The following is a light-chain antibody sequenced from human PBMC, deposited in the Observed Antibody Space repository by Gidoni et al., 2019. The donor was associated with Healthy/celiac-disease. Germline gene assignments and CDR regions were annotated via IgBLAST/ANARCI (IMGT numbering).Light chain of an antibody. CDR2: GAS. J-gene: IGKJ2*01. CDR1: QSVSSSY. CDR3: QQYGSSPPRYT. Sequence: IVLTQSPGTLSLSPGERATLSCRASQSVSSSYLAWYQQKPGQAPRLLIYGASSRATGIPDRFSGSGSGTDFTLTISRLEPEDFEVYYCQQYGSSPPRYTFGQGTKLEIK. V-gene: IGKV3-20*01.